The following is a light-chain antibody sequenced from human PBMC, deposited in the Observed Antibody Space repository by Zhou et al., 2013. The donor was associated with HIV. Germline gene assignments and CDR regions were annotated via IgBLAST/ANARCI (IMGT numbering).Light chain of an antibody. CDR2: DAS. Sequence: EIVLTQSPGTLSLSPGERATLSCRASQSVSSSYLAWYQQKPGQAPRLLVYDASNRAPGIPARFSGSGSRTDFTLTISSLEPEDFAIYYCQQRGDWPYTFGQGTKLEI. CDR3: QQRGDWPYT. J-gene: IGKJ2*01. CDR1: QSVSSSY. V-gene: IGKV3D-20*02.